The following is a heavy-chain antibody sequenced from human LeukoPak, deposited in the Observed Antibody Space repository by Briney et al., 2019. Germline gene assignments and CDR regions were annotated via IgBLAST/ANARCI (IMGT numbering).Heavy chain of an antibody. D-gene: IGHD1-1*01. Sequence: GGSLRPSCAASGFTFVNYAMSWVRQAPGKGLEWVAGISNSGPDTFYADSVRGRFTVSRDDFKNTLYLQMSSLGAEDTALYFCAKDHTWERTPFYFDKWGRGTLVTVSS. CDR1: GFTFVNYA. CDR2: ISNSGPDT. CDR3: AKDHTWERTPFYFDK. J-gene: IGHJ4*02. V-gene: IGHV3-23*01.